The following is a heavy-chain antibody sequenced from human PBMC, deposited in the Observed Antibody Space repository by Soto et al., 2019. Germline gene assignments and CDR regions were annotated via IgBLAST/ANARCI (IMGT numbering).Heavy chain of an antibody. CDR3: AKDLRYCSTTSCYSHFDY. Sequence: GWSLRLSCAASGFTFSSYAMSWVRQAPGKGLEWVSAISGSGGSTYYADSVKGRFTISRDNSKNKLYLQMNSLRAEDTAVYYCAKDLRYCSTTSCYSHFDYWGQGTLVTVSS. CDR2: ISGSGGST. J-gene: IGHJ4*02. CDR1: GFTFSSYA. V-gene: IGHV3-23*01. D-gene: IGHD2-2*01.